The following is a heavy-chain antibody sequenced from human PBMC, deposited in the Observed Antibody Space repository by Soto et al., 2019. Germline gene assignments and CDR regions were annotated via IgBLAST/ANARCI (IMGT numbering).Heavy chain of an antibody. V-gene: IGHV3-48*03. CDR1: GFTFSSYE. CDR3: AREKGVAPSSWGWYYYYGMDV. CDR2: ISSSGSTI. D-gene: IGHD2-2*01. J-gene: IGHJ6*02. Sequence: GGSLRLSCAASGFTFSSYEMNWVRQAPGKGLEWVSYISSSGSTIYYADSVKGRFTISRDNAKNSLYLQMNSLRAEGTAVYYCAREKGVAPSSWGWYYYYGMDVWGQGTTVTVSS.